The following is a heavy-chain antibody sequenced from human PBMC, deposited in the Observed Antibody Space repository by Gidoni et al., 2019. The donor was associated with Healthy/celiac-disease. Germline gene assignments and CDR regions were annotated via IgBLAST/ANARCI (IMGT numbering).Heavy chain of an antibody. CDR1: GYTFTSYA. V-gene: IGHV1-3*01. CDR2: INAGNGNT. J-gene: IGHJ2*01. CDR3: ARGTSIAARYWYFDL. Sequence: QLVQSGAEVKKPGASVKVSCKASGYTFTSYAMHWVRQAPGQRLEWMGWINAGNGNTKYSQKFQGRVTITRDTSASTAYMELSSLRSEDTAVYYCARGTSIAARYWYFDLWGRGTLVTVSS. D-gene: IGHD6-6*01.